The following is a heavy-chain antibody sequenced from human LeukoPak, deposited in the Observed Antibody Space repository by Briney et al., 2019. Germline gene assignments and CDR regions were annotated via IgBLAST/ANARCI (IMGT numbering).Heavy chain of an antibody. V-gene: IGHV1-2*06. CDR2: INPNSGGT. D-gene: IGHD3-22*01. Sequence: ASVKVSCKASGYTFTGYYMHWVRQAPGQGLEWMGRINPNSGGTNYAQKFQGRVTMTRDTSTSTAYMELSRLRSDDTAVYYCARGDLRITMIVVVQLPPDYWGQGTLVTVSS. CDR3: ARGDLRITMIVVVQLPPDY. CDR1: GYTFTGYY. J-gene: IGHJ4*02.